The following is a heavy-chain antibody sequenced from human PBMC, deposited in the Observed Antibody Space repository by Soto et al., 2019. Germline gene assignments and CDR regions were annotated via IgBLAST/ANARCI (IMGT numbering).Heavy chain of an antibody. Sequence: QVQLVQSGAEVKKPGSSVKVSCKASGGTFSSYTISWVRQAPGQGLEWMGRIIPILGIANYAQKFQGRVTITADKSTSTAYMELSSLRSEDTAVYYCARGGSYYGSGSDLDYWGQGTLVTVSS. CDR1: GGTFSSYT. D-gene: IGHD3-10*01. CDR2: IIPILGIA. CDR3: ARGGSYYGSGSDLDY. J-gene: IGHJ4*02. V-gene: IGHV1-69*02.